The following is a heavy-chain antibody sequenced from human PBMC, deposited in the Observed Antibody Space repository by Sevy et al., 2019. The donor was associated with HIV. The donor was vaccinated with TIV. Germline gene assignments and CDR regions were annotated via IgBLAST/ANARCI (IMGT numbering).Heavy chain of an antibody. J-gene: IGHJ4*02. CDR3: AGGVPLRSFRWLKKQKDPPYFDS. D-gene: IGHD3-22*01. CDR1: GDSITQYY. V-gene: IGHV4-59*01. Sequence: SETLSLTCSVSGDSITQYYWSWIRQPPGKGLEWIAYIYYGETTDYNPSLKSRIAISVDTSKNQFSLRLNSVTAADTAVYYGAGGVPLRSFRWLKKQKDPPYFDSWGQGTLVTVSS. CDR2: IYYGETT.